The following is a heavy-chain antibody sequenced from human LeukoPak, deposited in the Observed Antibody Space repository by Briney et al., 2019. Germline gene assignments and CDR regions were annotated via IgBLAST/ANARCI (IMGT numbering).Heavy chain of an antibody. V-gene: IGHV4-59*01. CDR2: IYYSGST. Sequence: SETLSLTCTVSGGSIRSNYWSWIRQPPGKGLEWIGYIYYSGSTNYSHSLKSRVSISVDTSKNQFSLELSSVTAQDTTLYYCARYIPRAAFNSGAFDIWGQGTMVAVSS. CDR1: GGSIRSNY. D-gene: IGHD5-24*01. J-gene: IGHJ3*02. CDR3: ARYIPRAAFNSGAFDI.